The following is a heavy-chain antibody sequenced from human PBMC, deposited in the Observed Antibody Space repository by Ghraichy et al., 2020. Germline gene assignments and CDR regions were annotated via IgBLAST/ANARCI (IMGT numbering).Heavy chain of an antibody. CDR2: MNPNSGNT. J-gene: IGHJ6*04. CDR1: GYTFTSYD. V-gene: IGHV1-8*01. Sequence: ASVKVSCKASGYTFTSYDINWVRQATGQGLEWMGWMNPNSGNTVYAQNFQGRVTMTRNTSISTAYMELSSLRSDDTAVYYCARGSTMVRGVSPTGYYGMDVWSEGTKVTVSS. D-gene: IGHD3-10*01. CDR3: ARGSTMVRGVSPTGYYGMDV.